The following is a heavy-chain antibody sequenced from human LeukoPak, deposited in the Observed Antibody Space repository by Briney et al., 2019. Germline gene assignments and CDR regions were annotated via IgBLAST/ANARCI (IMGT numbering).Heavy chain of an antibody. CDR3: AKYGSGQSWLLGWYFDF. Sequence: GSQRLSCAASGYTFYNYAVTWVRQAPGKGLEWVSSISHDGASTHYADSVKGRFTISRDNSKNTVFLQMDSLRAEDTAVYFCAKYGSGQSWLLGWYFDFWGRGTLVSVSS. CDR2: ISHDGAST. J-gene: IGHJ2*01. CDR1: GYTFYNYA. D-gene: IGHD3-22*01. V-gene: IGHV3-23*01.